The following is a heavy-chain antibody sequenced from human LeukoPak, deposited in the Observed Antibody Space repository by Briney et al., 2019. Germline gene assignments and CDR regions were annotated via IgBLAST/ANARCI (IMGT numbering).Heavy chain of an antibody. CDR3: ARQLGVRAATSYDY. CDR2: IYYSGST. Sequence: SETLSLTCTVSDGSISSSSYYWGWPRQPPGKGLEWLGSIYYSGSTYYNPSLKSRVTISVDTSKNQFSLKLSSVTAADTAVYYCARQLGVRAATSYDYWGQGTLVTVSS. J-gene: IGHJ4*02. V-gene: IGHV4-39*01. CDR1: DGSISSSSYY. D-gene: IGHD3-10*02.